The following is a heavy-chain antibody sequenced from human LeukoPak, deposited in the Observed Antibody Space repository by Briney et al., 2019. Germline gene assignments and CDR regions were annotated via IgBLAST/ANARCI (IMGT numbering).Heavy chain of an antibody. D-gene: IGHD3-22*01. CDR1: GYTFTGYY. CDR3: ARDKLRSGSSGYYYYYGMDV. J-gene: IGHJ6*02. V-gene: IGHV1-2*04. Sequence: ASVKVSCKASGYTFTGYYMHWVRQAPGQGLEWMGWINPNSGGTNYAQKVQGWVTMTRDTSISTAYMELSRLRSDDTAVYYCARDKLRSGSSGYYYYYGMDVWGQGTTVTVSS. CDR2: INPNSGGT.